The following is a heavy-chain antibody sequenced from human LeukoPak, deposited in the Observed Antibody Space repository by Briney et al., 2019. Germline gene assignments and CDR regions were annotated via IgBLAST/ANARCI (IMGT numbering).Heavy chain of an antibody. D-gene: IGHD2-2*01. CDR1: GGSISSYY. CDR3: ARALRYCSSTSCPFDY. Sequence: PSETLSLTCTVSGGSISSYYWSWIRQPAGKGLEWIGRIYTSGSTNYNPSLKSRDTMSVDTSKNQFSLKLSSVTAADTAVYYCARALRYCSSTSCPFDYWGQGTLVTVSS. V-gene: IGHV4-4*07. J-gene: IGHJ4*02. CDR2: IYTSGST.